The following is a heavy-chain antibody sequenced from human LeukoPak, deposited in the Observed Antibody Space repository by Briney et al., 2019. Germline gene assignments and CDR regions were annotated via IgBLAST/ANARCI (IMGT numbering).Heavy chain of an antibody. CDR1: GYTFTSYG. CDR3: TRAVVVVPAAIRVDYYYMDV. Sequence: ASVKVSCKASGYTFTSYGISWVRQAPGQGLEWMGWISAYNGNTNYPQKLQGRVTMNIDRSTSTAYMELRSLRSDDTAVYYCTRAVVVVPAAIRVDYYYMDVWGKGTTVTVSS. CDR2: ISAYNGNT. V-gene: IGHV1-18*01. D-gene: IGHD2-2*02. J-gene: IGHJ6*03.